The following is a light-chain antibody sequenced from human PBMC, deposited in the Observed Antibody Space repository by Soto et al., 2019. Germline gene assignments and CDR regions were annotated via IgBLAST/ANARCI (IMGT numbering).Light chain of an antibody. CDR1: SGHSSYA. J-gene: IGLJ2*01. V-gene: IGLV4-69*01. CDR2: LDNDGSH. CDR3: QTWGTGFQV. Sequence: QAVLTQSPSASASLGASVRLTCTLSSGHSSYAIAWHQQQPEKGPRFLMMLDNDGSHIKCDALPDLFSGSSSGADRYLPISSLQSDDEADYYCQTWGTGFQVFGGGTKLTVL.